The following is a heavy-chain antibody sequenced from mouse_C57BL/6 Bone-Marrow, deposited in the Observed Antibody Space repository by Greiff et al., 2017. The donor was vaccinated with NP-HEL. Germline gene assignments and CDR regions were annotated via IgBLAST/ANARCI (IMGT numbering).Heavy chain of an antibody. CDR2: INPSNGGT. D-gene: IGHD2-4*01. V-gene: IGHV1-53*01. CDR3: ARGIYYDLDGAY. Sequence: QVQLQQPGTELVKPGASVKLSCKASGYTFTSYWMHWVKQRPGKGLEWIGNINPSNGGTNYNEKFKSKATLTVDKSSSTAYMQISSLTSEDSAVYYCARGIYYDLDGAYWGQGTLVTVSA. J-gene: IGHJ3*01. CDR1: GYTFTSYW.